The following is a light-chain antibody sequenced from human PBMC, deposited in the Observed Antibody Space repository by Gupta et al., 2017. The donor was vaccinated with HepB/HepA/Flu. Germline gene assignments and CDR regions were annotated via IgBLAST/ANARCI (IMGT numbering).Light chain of an antibody. V-gene: IGLV1-44*01. J-gene: IGLJ1*01. CDR2: SDD. Sequence: QSLLTQPPSASGTPGQRVTISCSGSSSNIGSNIVNWYQRLPGAAPNLIIYSDDKRPSGATARVSGSKSGASAAIAISGLQAEEEADYYCEASEDSLNGRYVFGTGTTVTVL. CDR3: EASEDSLNGRYV. CDR1: SSNIGSNI.